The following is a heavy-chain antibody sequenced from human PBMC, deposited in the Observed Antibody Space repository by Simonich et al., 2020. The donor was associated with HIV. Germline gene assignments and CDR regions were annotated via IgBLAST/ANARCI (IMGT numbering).Heavy chain of an antibody. J-gene: IGHJ4*02. CDR1: GFTLSSYA. Sequence: QVQLVESGGGVVQPGRSLRLSCAASGFTLSSYAMHWVRQAPGKGLEWVAVISYDGSNKYYADSGKGRFTISRDNAKNTLYLQMNSLRAEDTAVYYCASGGSISSVWADDYWGQGTLVTVSS. CDR2: ISYDGSNK. V-gene: IGHV3-30*07. D-gene: IGHD3-16*01. CDR3: ASGGSISSVWADDY.